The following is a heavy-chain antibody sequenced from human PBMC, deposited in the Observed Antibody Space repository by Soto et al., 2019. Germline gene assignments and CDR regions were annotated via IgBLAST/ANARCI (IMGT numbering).Heavy chain of an antibody. Sequence: GGSLRLSCAASGFSFSGYTMNWVRQAQGKGLEWISGINGGGGTTYYADTVKGRFTISRDDSKNILYLQMNSPRAEDTAIYYCAKDRHPDGIWTFDYWGRGTLVTVSS. CDR2: INGGGGTT. CDR1: GFSFSGYT. V-gene: IGHV3-23*01. D-gene: IGHD3-9*01. J-gene: IGHJ4*02. CDR3: AKDRHPDGIWTFDY.